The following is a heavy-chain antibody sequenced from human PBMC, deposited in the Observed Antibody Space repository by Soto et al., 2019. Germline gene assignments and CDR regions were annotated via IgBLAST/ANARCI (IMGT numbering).Heavy chain of an antibody. CDR2: IGAYNGDT. J-gene: IGHJ5*02. CDR1: GYTSSTYG. V-gene: IGHV1-18*01. Sequence: QVQLVQSGTEVKKPGASVRVSCKASGYTSSTYGFSWVRQAPGQGLEWMGWIGAYNGDTNYAQNFRGRVTMTTDTSTTTSYMELRRLTFDDTAVYFCARDWRGAEGFDPWGQGTLVIVSS. CDR3: ARDWRGAEGFDP. D-gene: IGHD3-3*01.